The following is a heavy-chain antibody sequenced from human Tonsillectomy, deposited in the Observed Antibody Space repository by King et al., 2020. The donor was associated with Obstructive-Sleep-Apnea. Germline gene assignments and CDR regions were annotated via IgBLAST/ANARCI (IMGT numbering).Heavy chain of an antibody. CDR1: GYTFTILY. Sequence: QLVQSGAEVKKPGASVTVSCKASGYTFTILYVHWVRQAPGQGLEWMGIINPSGGSTSYAQMFQGRVTMTRDTSTSTVYMELSGLRSEDTAVYYCARGLLRGVDYWGLGTLVTVSS. D-gene: IGHD3-10*01. J-gene: IGHJ4*02. CDR2: INPSGGST. CDR3: ARGLLRGVDY. V-gene: IGHV1-46*01.